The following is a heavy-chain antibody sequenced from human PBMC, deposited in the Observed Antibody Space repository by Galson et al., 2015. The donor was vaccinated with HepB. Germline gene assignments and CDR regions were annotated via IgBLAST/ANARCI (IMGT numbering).Heavy chain of an antibody. D-gene: IGHD2-2*01. CDR2: MNPNSGNT. CDR1: GYTFTSYD. CDR3: ARGSRDIVVVKPYYYYYMDV. Sequence: SVKVSCKASGYTFTSYDINWVRQATGQGLEWMGWMNPNSGNTGYAQKFQGRVTMTRNTSISTAYMELSSLRSEDTAVYYCARGSRDIVVVKPYYYYYMDVWGKGTTVTVSS. V-gene: IGHV1-8*01. J-gene: IGHJ6*03.